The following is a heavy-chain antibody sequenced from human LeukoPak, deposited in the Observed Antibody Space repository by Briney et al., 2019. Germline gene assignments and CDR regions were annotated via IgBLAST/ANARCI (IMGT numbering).Heavy chain of an antibody. V-gene: IGHV3-64*01. CDR1: GFTFSSYA. D-gene: IGHD6-19*01. J-gene: IGHJ3*02. CDR3: ASFSIAVAGTRGAFDI. CDR2: ISSNGGSA. Sequence: GGSLRLSCAASGFTFSSYAMHWVRQAPGKGLEYVSAISSNGGSAYYANSVKGRFTISRDNSKNTLYLQMGSLRAEDMAVYYCASFSIAVAGTRGAFDIWGQGTMVTVSS.